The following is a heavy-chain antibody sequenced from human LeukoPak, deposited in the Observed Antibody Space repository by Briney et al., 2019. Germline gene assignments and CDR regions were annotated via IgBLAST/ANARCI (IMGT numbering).Heavy chain of an antibody. CDR2: IYYSGST. J-gene: IGHJ4*02. Sequence: SETLSLTCTVSGDSISSSISYWGWIRQPPGKGLEWIGSIYYSGSTHYNPSLKSRVIISVDTSKNQFSLRLSSVTAADTAVYYCARNHTHEGYGYYFDYWGQGTLITVYS. CDR3: ARNHTHEGYGYYFDY. D-gene: IGHD5-18*01. CDR1: GDSISSSISY. V-gene: IGHV4-39*01.